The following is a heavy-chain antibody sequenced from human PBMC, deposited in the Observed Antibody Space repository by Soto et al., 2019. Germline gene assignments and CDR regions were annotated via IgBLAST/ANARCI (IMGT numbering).Heavy chain of an antibody. CDR1: VGSISSYY. Sequence: RSLTCNVSVGSISSYYWSWIRHPAGKGLGWIGYIYNSGSTNYNPSLKSRVTISVDTSKNQFSLKLSSVPAADTAVYYCARSNYYYDFWSGPPGGHMDVWGQGTTVTVSS. J-gene: IGHJ6*02. D-gene: IGHD3-3*01. V-gene: IGHV4-59*01. CDR3: ARSNYYYDFWSGPPGGHMDV. CDR2: IYNSGST.